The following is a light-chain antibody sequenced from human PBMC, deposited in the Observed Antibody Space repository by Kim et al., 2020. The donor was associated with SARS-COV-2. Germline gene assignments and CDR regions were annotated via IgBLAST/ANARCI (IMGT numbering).Light chain of an antibody. CDR1: SSNIGSNT. Sequence: QRGTISCSGSSSNIGSNTVNWYQQLPGTAPKFLIYSNNQRPSGVPDRFSGSKSGTSASLAISGLQSEDEAEYYCAAWDDSLNGLYVFGTGTKVTVL. CDR2: SNN. J-gene: IGLJ1*01. V-gene: IGLV1-44*01. CDR3: AAWDDSLNGLYV.